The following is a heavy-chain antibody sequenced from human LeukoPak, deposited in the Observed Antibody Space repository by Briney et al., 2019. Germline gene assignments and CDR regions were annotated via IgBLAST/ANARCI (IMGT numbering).Heavy chain of an antibody. Sequence: PGGTLRLSCAASGFTFSNHGMNWVRQVPGKWLEWVSGIGPSGDRVYYADSVKGRVTISRDNAKNTVFLQMSSLRAEDTALYYCARKSASGNYPLDYWGQGTLVTVSS. J-gene: IGHJ4*02. CDR1: GFTFSNHG. CDR3: ARKSASGNYPLDY. D-gene: IGHD3-10*01. V-gene: IGHV3-23*01. CDR2: IGPSGDRV.